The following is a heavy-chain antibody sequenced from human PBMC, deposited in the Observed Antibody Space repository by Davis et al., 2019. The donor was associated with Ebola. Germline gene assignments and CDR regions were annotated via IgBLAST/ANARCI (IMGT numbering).Heavy chain of an antibody. Sequence: MPSETLSLTCAVSGGSISSYYWSWIRQPSGKGLEWIGYIDYTGTTLYNPSLKSRVTISVDTSKNQFSLKLYSVTAADTAIYFCVRGASMMTIGHAFDPWGQGTLVTVSS. V-gene: IGHV4-59*04. CDR2: IDYTGTT. CDR1: GGSISSYY. J-gene: IGHJ5*02. D-gene: IGHD4/OR15-4a*01. CDR3: VRGASMMTIGHAFDP.